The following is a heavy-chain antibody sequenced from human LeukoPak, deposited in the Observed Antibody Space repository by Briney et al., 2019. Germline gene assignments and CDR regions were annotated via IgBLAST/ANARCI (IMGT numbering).Heavy chain of an antibody. V-gene: IGHV3-64*01. Sequence: PGGSLRLSCAASGFTFSTYVMQWVRQAPGKGLEYVSAITGDGGYTYYANSVKGRFTISRDNSKKTLYLQMGSLRADDMAVYYCAKDPAYYGSGYYGMDVWGQGTTVTVSS. D-gene: IGHD3-10*01. CDR2: ITGDGGYT. CDR3: AKDPAYYGSGYYGMDV. J-gene: IGHJ6*02. CDR1: GFTFSTYV.